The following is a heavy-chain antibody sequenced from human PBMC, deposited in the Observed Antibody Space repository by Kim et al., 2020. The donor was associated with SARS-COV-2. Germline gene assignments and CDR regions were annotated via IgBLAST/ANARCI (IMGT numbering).Heavy chain of an antibody. J-gene: IGHJ4*02. D-gene: IGHD3-10*01. V-gene: IGHV3-74*01. Sequence: RSTGYADTVKCRFTISRENAKNTLYLQMNSLRLEDTAVYYCARGYGSGTNYWGQGTLVTVST. CDR2: RST. CDR3: ARGYGSGTNY.